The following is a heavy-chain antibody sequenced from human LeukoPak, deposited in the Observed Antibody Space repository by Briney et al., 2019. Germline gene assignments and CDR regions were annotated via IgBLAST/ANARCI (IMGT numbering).Heavy chain of an antibody. CDR3: ARLELGTYPGWCFDY. J-gene: IGHJ4*02. CDR2: ISYDGSNK. V-gene: IGHV3-30*03. D-gene: IGHD1-7*01. Sequence: GGSLRLSCAASGFTFSSYDMHWVRQAPGKGLEWVAVISYDGSNKYYADSVKGRFTISRDNSKNSLYLQMNSLRAEDTAVYYCARLELGTYPGWCFDYWGQGTLVTVCS. CDR1: GFTFSSYD.